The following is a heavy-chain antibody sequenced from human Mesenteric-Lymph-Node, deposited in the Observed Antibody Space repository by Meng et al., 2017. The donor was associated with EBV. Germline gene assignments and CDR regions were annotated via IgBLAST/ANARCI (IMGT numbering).Heavy chain of an antibody. D-gene: IGHD4-17*01. V-gene: IGHV4-30-4*01. CDR1: GDSISSGSYY. Sequence: QLQLQESGPGLVKPSXXXXXTXXVSGDSISSGSYYWNWIRQSPETGLEWIGYIHHSGATYYNPSLGSRLTMSIDTSNNRFSLKVASVTAADTAVYFCARDSDYGGYFFDSWGQGTLVTVSS. CDR2: IHHSGAT. CDR3: ARDSDYGGYFFDS. J-gene: IGHJ4*02.